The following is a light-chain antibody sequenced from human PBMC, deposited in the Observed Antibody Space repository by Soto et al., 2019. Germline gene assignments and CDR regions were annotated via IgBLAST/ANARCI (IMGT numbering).Light chain of an antibody. CDR3: HHYDNSPPFP. Sequence: EIVMTQSPATLSVSPGERATLSCRASQRISSNLAWYQHKPGQAPRLLIFGASTRATGIPARFSGSGSETEFTLTISSLQSEDFAVYYCHHYDNSPPFPFGPGTKVDIK. V-gene: IGKV3-15*01. CDR2: GAS. J-gene: IGKJ3*01. CDR1: QRISSN.